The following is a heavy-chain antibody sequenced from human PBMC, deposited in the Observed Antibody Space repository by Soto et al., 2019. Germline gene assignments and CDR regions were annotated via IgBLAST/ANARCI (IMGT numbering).Heavy chain of an antibody. J-gene: IGHJ3*01. Sequence: QEQLVESGGGVVQPGRSLRLSCAASGFTFSRNGMHWIRQAPGKGLEWVAIIWYHGNKENYADSVRGRFTISRDNSKNTVYLQMDSLRVEDTAVYYCARWNLAGPIALWGQGTLVTFSS. V-gene: IGHV3-33*01. D-gene: IGHD2-21*01. CDR1: GFTFSRNG. CDR3: ARWNLAGPIAL. CDR2: IWYHGNKE.